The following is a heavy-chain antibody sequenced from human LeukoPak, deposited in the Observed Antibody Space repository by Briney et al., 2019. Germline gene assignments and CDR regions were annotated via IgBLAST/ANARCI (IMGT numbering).Heavy chain of an antibody. Sequence: SETLSLTCTVSGGSISSYYWSWIRQPPGKGLEWIGYIYYSGSTNYNPSLKSRVTISVDTSKNQFSLKLSSVTAADTAVYYCARVRGSSGSYEYYHYMDVWGKGTTVTISS. D-gene: IGHD1-26*01. V-gene: IGHV4-59*01. J-gene: IGHJ6*03. CDR1: GGSISSYY. CDR2: IYYSGST. CDR3: ARVRGSSGSYEYYHYMDV.